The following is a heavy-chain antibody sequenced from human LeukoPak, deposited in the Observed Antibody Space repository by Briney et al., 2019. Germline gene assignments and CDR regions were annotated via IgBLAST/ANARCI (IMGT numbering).Heavy chain of an antibody. CDR1: GGSISSYY. J-gene: IGHJ4*02. CDR2: IYYSGST. D-gene: IGHD1-1*01. CDR3: ARVGDWNDLVY. V-gene: IGHV4-59*01. Sequence: SETLSLTCTVSGGSISSYYWSWIRQPPGKGLEYIGYIYYSGSTSYNPSLKSRVTISIDTSKNQFSLKLSSVTAADTAVYYCARVGDWNDLVYWGQGTLVTVSS.